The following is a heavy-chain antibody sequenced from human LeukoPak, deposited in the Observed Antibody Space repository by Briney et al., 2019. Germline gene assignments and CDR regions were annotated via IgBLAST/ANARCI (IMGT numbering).Heavy chain of an antibody. CDR1: GFTFNRYT. CDR3: ARESMAVGASYFDY. Sequence: PGGSLTLSCAASGFTFNRYTMNRVRQAPGKGLEWLSSISRSSTYIYYVDSVEGRFTSSRDNAKSSLFLQMNSLRAEDTAVYYCARESMAVGASYFDYWGQGTLVTVSS. D-gene: IGHD2-15*01. J-gene: IGHJ4*02. V-gene: IGHV3-21*01. CDR2: ISRSSTYI.